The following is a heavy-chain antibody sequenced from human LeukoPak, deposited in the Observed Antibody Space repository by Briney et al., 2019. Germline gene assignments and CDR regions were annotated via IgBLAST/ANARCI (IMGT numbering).Heavy chain of an antibody. CDR3: ASSKGDSSGWETFDY. Sequence: ASVKVSCKASGYTFTSYGISWVRQAPGQGLEWMGWISAYNGNTNYAQKLQGRVTMTTDTSTSTAYMELRSLRSDDTAVYYCASSKGDSSGWETFDYWGQGTLVTVSS. CDR2: ISAYNGNT. CDR1: GYTFTSYG. V-gene: IGHV1-18*01. J-gene: IGHJ4*02. D-gene: IGHD6-19*01.